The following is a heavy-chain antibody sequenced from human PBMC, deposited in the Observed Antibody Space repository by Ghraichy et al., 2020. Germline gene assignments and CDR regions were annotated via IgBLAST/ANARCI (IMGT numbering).Heavy chain of an antibody. D-gene: IGHD5-24*01. J-gene: IGHJ3*02. Sequence: GGSLRLSCAASGFTFSNAWMSWVRQAPGKGLEWVGRIKSKTDGGTTDYAAPVKGRFTISRDDSKNTLYLQMNSLKTEDTAVYYCTTSRRDGYKVFAFDIWGQGTMVTVSS. CDR3: TTSRRDGYKVFAFDI. V-gene: IGHV3-15*01. CDR1: GFTFSNAW. CDR2: IKSKTDGGTT.